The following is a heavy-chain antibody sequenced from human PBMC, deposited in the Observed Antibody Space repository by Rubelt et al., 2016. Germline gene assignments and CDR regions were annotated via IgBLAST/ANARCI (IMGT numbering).Heavy chain of an antibody. CDR1: GYSISSGYY. CDR2: IYHSGST. Sequence: QLQLQESGPGLVKPSETLSLTCTVSGYSISSGYYWGWIRQPPGKGLEWIGSIYHSGSTYYNPSLKSRVTIPVATSKNQFSWKLSSGTAADTAVYYCARAHDFWSGYYVYWGQGTLVTVSS. J-gene: IGHJ4*02. CDR3: ARAHDFWSGYYVY. D-gene: IGHD3-3*01. V-gene: IGHV4-38-2*02.